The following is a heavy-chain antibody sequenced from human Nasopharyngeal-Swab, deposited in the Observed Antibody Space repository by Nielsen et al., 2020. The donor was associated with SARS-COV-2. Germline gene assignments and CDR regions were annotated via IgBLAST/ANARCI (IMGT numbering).Heavy chain of an antibody. V-gene: IGHV4-39*01. D-gene: IGHD3-16*01. CDR1: GGSISSSSYY. CDR2: IYYSGST. CDR3: ASSNYDYVWGSPTLIDY. Sequence: LSCTVSGGSISSSSYYWGWIRQPPGKGLEWIGSIYYSGSTYYNPSLKSRVTISVDTSKNQFSLKLSSVTAADTAVYYCASSNYDYVWGSPTLIDYWGQGTLVTVSS. J-gene: IGHJ4*02.